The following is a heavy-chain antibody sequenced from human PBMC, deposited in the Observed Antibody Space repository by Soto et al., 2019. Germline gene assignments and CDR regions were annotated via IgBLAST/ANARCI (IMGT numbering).Heavy chain of an antibody. Sequence: GGPLRLACTASGFTFSSYAMSWVRQAQGKGLEWVSLVDSSQHTFYAESVKGRFTVSRDNSKNMVYLQMNSLTADDTALYYRAKWLRGGSYYCDFWGQGTMVTVSS. J-gene: IGHJ4*02. D-gene: IGHD2-15*01. V-gene: IGHV3-23*01. CDR3: AKWLRGGSYYCDF. CDR1: GFTFSSYA. CDR2: VDSSQHT.